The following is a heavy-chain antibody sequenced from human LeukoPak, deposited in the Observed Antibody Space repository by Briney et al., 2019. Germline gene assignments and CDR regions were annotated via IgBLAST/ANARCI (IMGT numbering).Heavy chain of an antibody. CDR3: ARPTIETSGWYRVISLDYYYGMDV. D-gene: IGHD6-19*01. J-gene: IGHJ6*02. V-gene: IGHV1-2*02. CDR2: INPNSGGT. Sequence: PLASVKVSCKASGYTFTGYYMHWVRQAPGQGLEWMGWINPNSGGTNYAQKFQGRVTMTRDTSISTAYMELSRLRSDDTAVYYCARPTIETSGWYRVISLDYYYGMDVWGQGTTVTVSS. CDR1: GYTFTGYY.